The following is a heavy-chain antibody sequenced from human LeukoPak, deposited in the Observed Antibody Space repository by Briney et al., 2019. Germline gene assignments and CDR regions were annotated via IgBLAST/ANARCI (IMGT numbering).Heavy chain of an antibody. Sequence: GASVKVSCKVSGYTLTELSMHWVRQAPGKGLEWMGGFDPEDGETIYAQKFQDRVTMTEDTSTDTAYMELSSLRSEDTTVYYCATEQPVAGTGGDAFDYWGQGTLVTVSS. CDR2: FDPEDGET. J-gene: IGHJ4*02. CDR1: GYTLTELS. V-gene: IGHV1-24*01. CDR3: ATEQPVAGTGGDAFDY. D-gene: IGHD6-19*01.